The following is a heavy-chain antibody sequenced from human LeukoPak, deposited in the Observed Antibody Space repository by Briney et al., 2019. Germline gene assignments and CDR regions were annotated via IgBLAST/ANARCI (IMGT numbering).Heavy chain of an antibody. V-gene: IGHV3-30-3*01. CDR1: GFTFTDYW. J-gene: IGHJ4*02. CDR2: ISYDGSNK. Sequence: PGGSLRLSCAASGFTFTDYWMHWVRQAPGKGLEWVAVISYDGSNKYYADSVKGRFTISRDNSKNTLYLQMNSLRAEDTAVYYCARSLRGRGYYFDYWGQGILVTVSS. CDR3: ARSLRGRGYYFDY. D-gene: IGHD3-10*01.